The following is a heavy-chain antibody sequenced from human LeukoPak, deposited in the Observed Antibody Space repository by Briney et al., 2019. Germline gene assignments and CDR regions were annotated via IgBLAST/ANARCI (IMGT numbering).Heavy chain of an antibody. J-gene: IGHJ4*02. CDR3: ARVVHDSSGYYTAYYFDS. CDR2: INHRGST. Sequence: SETLSLTCTVSGGSIRSSYYYWSWIRQPPGKGLEWIGEINHRGSTSYNPSLKSRVTISVDTSKNQFSLKLTSVTAADTAVYYCARVVHDSSGYYTAYYFDSWDQGTLVTVSS. V-gene: IGHV4-39*07. CDR1: GGSIRSSYYY. D-gene: IGHD3-22*01.